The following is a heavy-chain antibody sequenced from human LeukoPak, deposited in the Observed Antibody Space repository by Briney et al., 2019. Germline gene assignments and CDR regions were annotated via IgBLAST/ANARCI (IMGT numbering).Heavy chain of an antibody. CDR3: AREMRRYYFDY. V-gene: IGHV4-61*02. Sequence: PSETLSLTCTVSGYFISSSYYWSWIRQPAGKGLEWIGRIYTSGSTNYNPSLKSRVTISVDTSKNQFSLKLSSVTAADTAVYYCAREMRRYYFDYWGQGTLVTVSS. J-gene: IGHJ4*02. CDR2: IYTSGST. CDR1: GYFISSSYY.